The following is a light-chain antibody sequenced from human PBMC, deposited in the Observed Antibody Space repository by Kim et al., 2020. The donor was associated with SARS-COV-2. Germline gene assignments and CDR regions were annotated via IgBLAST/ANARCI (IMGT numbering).Light chain of an antibody. Sequence: VKLTCPLSSGHRSYAIAWHQQQPEKGPRYLMKVNSDGSHSKGDGIPDRFSGSSSGAERYLIISSLQSEDEADYYCQTWGTGSNWVFGGGTKLTVL. CDR3: QTWGTGSNWV. CDR1: SGHRSYA. CDR2: VNSDGSH. J-gene: IGLJ3*02. V-gene: IGLV4-69*01.